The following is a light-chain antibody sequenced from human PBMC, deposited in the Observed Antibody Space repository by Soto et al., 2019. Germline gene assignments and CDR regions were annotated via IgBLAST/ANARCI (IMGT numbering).Light chain of an antibody. Sequence: EVVLTQSPATLSLSPGERGTLGCRASQSVSSYLAWYQQKPGQAPRLLIYDASNRATGIPARFSGSGSGTDFTLTISSLEPEDFAVYYCQQRSNWPPITFGQGTRLEI. CDR2: DAS. J-gene: IGKJ5*01. V-gene: IGKV3-11*01. CDR1: QSVSSY. CDR3: QQRSNWPPIT.